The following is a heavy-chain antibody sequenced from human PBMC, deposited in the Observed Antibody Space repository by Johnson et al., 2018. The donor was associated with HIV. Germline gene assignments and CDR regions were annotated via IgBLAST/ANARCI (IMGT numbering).Heavy chain of an antibody. V-gene: IGHV3-30*04. D-gene: IGHD3-22*01. CDR2: ISYDGSNK. J-gene: IGHJ3*02. CDR1: GFTFSSYA. CDR3: AKGQSSGYPKDAFDI. Sequence: QVQLVESGGGVVQPGRSLRLSCAASGFTFSSYAMHWVRQAPGKGLEWVAVISYDGSNKYYADSVKGRFTVSRDNSKNTVYLQMNSLRTEDTAMYYCAKGQSSGYPKDAFDIWGRGTIVIVSS.